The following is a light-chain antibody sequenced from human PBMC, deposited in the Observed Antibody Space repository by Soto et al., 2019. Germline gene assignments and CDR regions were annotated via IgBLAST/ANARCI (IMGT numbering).Light chain of an antibody. CDR2: SND. V-gene: IGLV1-44*01. J-gene: IGLJ2*01. CDR1: TSNIGSNA. Sequence: QSVLTQPPSASGTPGQRVTFSCSGSTSNIGSNAVNWYQQLPGTAPKLLIYSNDRRPSGVPDRFSGSKSGTSASLAISRLQSEDEADYYCTAWDDSLNGRLFGGGTQQTVL. CDR3: TAWDDSLNGRL.